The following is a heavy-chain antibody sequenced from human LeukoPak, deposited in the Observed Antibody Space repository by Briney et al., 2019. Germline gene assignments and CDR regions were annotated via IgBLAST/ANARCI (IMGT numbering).Heavy chain of an antibody. CDR2: ISGSGGST. CDR1: GFTFSSYA. Sequence: PGGSLRLSCAASGFTFSSYAMSWVRQAPGKGLEWVSAISGSGGSTYYADSVKGRLTISRDNSKNTLYLQMNSLRAEDTAVYYCAQTGTTAPYFDYWGQGTLVTVSS. D-gene: IGHD1-7*01. J-gene: IGHJ4*02. CDR3: AQTGTTAPYFDY. V-gene: IGHV3-23*01.